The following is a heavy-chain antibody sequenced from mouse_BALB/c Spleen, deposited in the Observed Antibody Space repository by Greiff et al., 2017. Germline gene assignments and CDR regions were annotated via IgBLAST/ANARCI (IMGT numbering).Heavy chain of an antibody. CDR2: IYPGSGST. CDR1: GYNFTSYW. V-gene: IGHV1-55*01. J-gene: IGHJ2*01. CDR3: AREDTTVVYFDY. D-gene: IGHD1-1*01. Sequence: VQLQQPGAELVKPGTSVKLSCKASGYNFTSYWINWVKLRPGQGLEWIGDIYPGSGSTNYNEKFKSKATLTVDTSSSTAYMQLSSLASEDSALYYCAREDTTVVYFDYWGQGTTLTVSS.